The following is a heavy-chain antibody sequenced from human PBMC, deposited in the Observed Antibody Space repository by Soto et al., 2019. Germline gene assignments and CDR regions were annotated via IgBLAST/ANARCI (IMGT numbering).Heavy chain of an antibody. CDR3: ARDTYSGYDFGL. D-gene: IGHD5-12*01. J-gene: IGHJ5*02. CDR1: GASVAGGSYY. Sequence: QVQLRESGPGLVKPSQTLSLTCSVSGASVAGGSYYWSWVRQPPGKGLEWIGYIPSRGRPFYNPSLTSRGTISADTSKNQLSLQLTSVTAADTXXXXCARDTYSGYDFGLWGQGTLVTVSS. CDR2: IPSRGRP. V-gene: IGHV4-30-4*03.